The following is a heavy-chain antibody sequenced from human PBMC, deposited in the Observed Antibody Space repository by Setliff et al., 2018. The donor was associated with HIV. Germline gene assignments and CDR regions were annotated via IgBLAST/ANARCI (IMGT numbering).Heavy chain of an antibody. CDR2: TPNDGSYK. CDR1: NFTFSFYG. Sequence: GGSLRLSCAASNFTFSFYGMHWVRQAPGKGLEWVAFTPNDGSYKNYADSVKGRFTISRDNSKNTLYLQMDSLRAEDTAVYYCTRSVIGYYYYGMDVWGQGTLVTVSS. D-gene: IGHD3-10*01. CDR3: TRSVIGYYYYGMDV. J-gene: IGHJ6*02. V-gene: IGHV3-30*02.